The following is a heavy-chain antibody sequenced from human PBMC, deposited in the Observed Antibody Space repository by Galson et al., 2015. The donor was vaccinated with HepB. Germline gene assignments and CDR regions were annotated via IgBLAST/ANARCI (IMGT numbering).Heavy chain of an antibody. CDR1: GYTFSSYG. D-gene: IGHD3-10*01. CDR2: ISAYNGNT. V-gene: IGHV1-18*01. Sequence: SVKVSCKASGYTFSSYGMTWVRQAPGQGLEWMGWISAYNGNTNYAQKLQGRVTLTTDTTTSTAYMELRSLRSDDTAVYFCTRDPDGSGSYYYWGQGTLVTVSP. J-gene: IGHJ4*02. CDR3: TRDPDGSGSYYY.